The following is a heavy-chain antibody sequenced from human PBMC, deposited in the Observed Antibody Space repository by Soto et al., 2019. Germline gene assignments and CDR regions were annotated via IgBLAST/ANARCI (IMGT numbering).Heavy chain of an antibody. J-gene: IGHJ5*02. V-gene: IGHV3-53*01. CDR3: ARLGPDGSAIYSFRYTWFDP. Sequence: EVQLVDSGGGLIQPGGSLRLSCAASGFSVSSSHMNWVRQAPGKGLEWVSVIYSGGSTYYAVSVKGRFTISRDNSKNTVYLKMNSLRAENTAVYYCARLGPDGSAIYSFRYTWFDPWGQGTLVTVPS. CDR2: IYSGGST. CDR1: GFSVSSSH. D-gene: IGHD3-10*01.